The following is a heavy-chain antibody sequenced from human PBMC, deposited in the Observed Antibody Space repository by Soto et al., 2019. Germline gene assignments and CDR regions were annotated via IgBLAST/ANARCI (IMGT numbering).Heavy chain of an antibody. Sequence: QVQLVQSGAEVKKPGSSVKVSCKASGGTFSSYTISWVRQAPGQGLEWMGRIIPILGIANYAQKFQGRVTITADKSTSTAYMELSSLRSEDTAVYYCAREDCSGGSCYPTYYYYYGMDVWGQGTTVTVSS. CDR2: IIPILGIA. J-gene: IGHJ6*02. CDR1: GGTFSSYT. V-gene: IGHV1-69*08. CDR3: AREDCSGGSCYPTYYYYYGMDV. D-gene: IGHD2-15*01.